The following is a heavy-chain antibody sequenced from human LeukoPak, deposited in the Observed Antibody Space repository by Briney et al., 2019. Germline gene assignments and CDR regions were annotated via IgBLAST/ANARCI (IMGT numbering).Heavy chain of an antibody. D-gene: IGHD3-22*01. CDR3: ARDLSRNYYDSSGDFDY. CDR1: GGTFSSYA. V-gene: IGHV1-69*04. CDR2: IIPILGIA. Sequence: GSSVKVSCKASGGTFSSYAISWVRQAPGQGLEWMGRIIPILGIANYAQKFQGRVTITADKSTSTAYMELSSLRSEDTAVYYCARDLSRNYYDSSGDFDYWGQGTLVTVSS. J-gene: IGHJ4*02.